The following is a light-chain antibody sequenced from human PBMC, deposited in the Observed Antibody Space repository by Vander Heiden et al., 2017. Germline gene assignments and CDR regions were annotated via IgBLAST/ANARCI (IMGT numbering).Light chain of an antibody. CDR1: QSVSSY. CDR2: DAS. V-gene: IGKV3-11*01. CDR3: LRRSNWRVR. J-gene: IGKJ1*01. Sequence: EIVLTQSPATLSLSPGERATLSCRASQSVSSYLAWYQQKPGQAPRLLIYDASNRATGIPARLSGSRSGTDFTLTMSSLEPEDFAVYYCLRRSNWRVRFGQGTRVEMK.